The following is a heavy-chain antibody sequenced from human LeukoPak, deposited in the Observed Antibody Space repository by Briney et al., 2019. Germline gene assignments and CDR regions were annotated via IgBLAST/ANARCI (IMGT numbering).Heavy chain of an antibody. CDR1: GGTFSIYA. CDR3: ARDYYCRGGSCYSYYYMDV. V-gene: IGHV1-69*05. D-gene: IGHD2-15*01. CDR2: IMPIFGTA. J-gene: IGHJ6*03. Sequence: EASVKVSCXASGGTFSIYAISWVRLAPGQGLEWMGGIMPIFGTANYAQKFQGRVTITTDESTSTPYMELSSLRSEDTAVYYCARDYYCRGGSCYSYYYMDVWGKGTTVTVSS.